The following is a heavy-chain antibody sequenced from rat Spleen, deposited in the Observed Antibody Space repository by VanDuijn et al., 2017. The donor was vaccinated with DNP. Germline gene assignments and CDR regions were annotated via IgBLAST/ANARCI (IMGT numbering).Heavy chain of an antibody. J-gene: IGHJ2*01. D-gene: IGHD1-11*01. CDR2: ITSSGGST. CDR3: ATQYYGGYSEGLFDY. Sequence: EVQLVESGGGLVQPGRSLKLSCAASGFTFNDYNMAWVRQVPGKGLEWVASITSSGGSTYYPDSVKGRFTISRDNAKNTQYLQMDSLRSEDTATYYCATQYYGGYSEGLFDYWGQGVMVTVSS. V-gene: IGHV5S13*01. CDR1: GFTFNDYN.